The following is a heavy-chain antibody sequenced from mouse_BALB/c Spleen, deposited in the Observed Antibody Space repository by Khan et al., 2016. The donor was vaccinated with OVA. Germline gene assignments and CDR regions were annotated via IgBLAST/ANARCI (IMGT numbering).Heavy chain of an antibody. V-gene: IGHV1-9*01. CDR2: ILPGSGNI. D-gene: IGHD1-1*01. CDR3: ARVKYGSRDYLDY. Sequence: VQLQESGAELMKPGASVKIPCKATGYTFSNYWIEWVKQRPGHGLEWIGEILPGSGNINYNERFKGKATFTSDTSSHTAYMHLSSQTSEDSAVYVCARVKYGSRDYLDYWGQGTILTVSS. J-gene: IGHJ2*01. CDR1: GYTFSNYW.